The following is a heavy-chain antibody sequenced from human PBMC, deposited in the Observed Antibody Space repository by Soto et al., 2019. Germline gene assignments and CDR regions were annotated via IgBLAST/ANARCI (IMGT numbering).Heavy chain of an antibody. CDR3: ARGHYRYAMDV. V-gene: IGHV4-30-2*01. J-gene: IGHJ6*02. CDR2: INHSGST. CDR1: GGSISTGVYP. Sequence: PSETLSLTCDVSGGSISTGVYPWNWIRQPQGKGLEWVGYINHSGSTYDNPSLKSRVTMSVNRSKNQFSLNLTSVTAADTAVYFCARGHYRYAMDVWGQGTTVTV.